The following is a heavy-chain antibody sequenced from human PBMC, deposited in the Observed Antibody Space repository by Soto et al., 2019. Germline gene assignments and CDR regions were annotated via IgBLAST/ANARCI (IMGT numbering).Heavy chain of an antibody. CDR2: VSFDAKNK. CDR3: AKESVESTYSYYGMDV. V-gene: IGHV3-30*18. Sequence: ESGGGVVQPGRSLRLSCAASGFSFSTYGMHWVRQAPGKGLEWVAVVSFDAKNKYYIDSVEGRFTISRDNSKNMLYLQMNSLRREDTAVYYCAKESVESTYSYYGMDVWGPGTTVTVSS. J-gene: IGHJ6*02. CDR1: GFSFSTYG. D-gene: IGHD4-4*01.